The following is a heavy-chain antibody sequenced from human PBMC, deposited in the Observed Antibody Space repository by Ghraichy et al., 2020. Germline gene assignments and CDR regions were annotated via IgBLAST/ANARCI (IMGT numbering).Heavy chain of an antibody. CDR3: AKIPAPYYDRSAY. J-gene: IGHJ4*02. D-gene: IGHD3-22*01. V-gene: IGHV3-30*18. CDR2: ISYDGSNE. CDR1: GFAFGSYG. Sequence: GESLNISCAASGFAFGSYGMHWVRQAPGKGLEWVAVISYDGSNEYYADSVTGRFTISRDNSKNTLYLQMNSLRGEDTAVYYCAKIPAPYYDRSAYWGQGTLVTVSS.